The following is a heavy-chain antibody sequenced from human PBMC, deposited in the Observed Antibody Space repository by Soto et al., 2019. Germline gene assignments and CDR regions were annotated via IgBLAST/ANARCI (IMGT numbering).Heavy chain of an antibody. CDR3: AKSNYGGDDYFQYGLDV. Sequence: LSLTCAVVGDSLRGQSWNWIRQSPGKGLEWIGEIDQSGGTNYNPSLKSRAIISDDTSKNQFSLTLTSVTAADTAVYYCAKSNYGGDDYFQYGLDVWGQGTTVTVSS. CDR1: GDSLRGQS. CDR2: IDQSGGT. V-gene: IGHV4-34*01. J-gene: IGHJ6*02. D-gene: IGHD2-21*02.